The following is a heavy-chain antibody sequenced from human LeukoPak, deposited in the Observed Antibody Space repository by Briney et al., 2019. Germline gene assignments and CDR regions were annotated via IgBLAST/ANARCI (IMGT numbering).Heavy chain of an antibody. CDR2: IYTSGST. CDR1: GGSISSYY. D-gene: IGHD6-13*01. CDR3: ARDVAAGRYNWFDP. J-gene: IGHJ5*02. Sequence: PSETLSLTCTVSGGSISSYYWSWIRQPAGKGLEWIGRIYTSGSTNYNPSLKSRVTMSVDTSKNQFSLKLSSVTAADTAVYYCARDVAAGRYNWFDPWGQGTLVTVSS. V-gene: IGHV4-4*07.